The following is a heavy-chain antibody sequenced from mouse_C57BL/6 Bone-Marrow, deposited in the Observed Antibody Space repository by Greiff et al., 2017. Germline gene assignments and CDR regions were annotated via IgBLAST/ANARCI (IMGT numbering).Heavy chain of an antibody. J-gene: IGHJ3*01. D-gene: IGHD2-10*02. Sequence: EVQGVESGEGLVKPGGSLQLSCAASGFTFSSYAMSWVRQTPEKRLEWVAYISSGGDYIYYADTVKGRFTISRDNARNTLYLQMSSLKSEDTAMYYCTRDPSSNWFAYWGQGTLVTVSA. CDR2: ISSGGDYI. V-gene: IGHV5-9-1*02. CDR1: GFTFSSYA. CDR3: TRDPSSNWFAY.